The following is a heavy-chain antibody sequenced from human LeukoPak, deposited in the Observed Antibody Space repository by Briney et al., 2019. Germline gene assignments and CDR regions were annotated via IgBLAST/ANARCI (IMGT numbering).Heavy chain of an antibody. CDR3: ARGPVDAVFGVSTED. CDR1: GYTFTSYD. V-gene: IGHV1-8*01. CDR2: MNPNSGNT. D-gene: IGHD3-10*02. Sequence: GASVKVSCKASGYTFTSYDINWVRQATGQGLEWMGWMNPNSGNTGYAQKFQDRVSMTRDTSISTAYMELSSLRSEDTAVYYCARGPVDAVFGVSTEDWGQGTTVIVSS. J-gene: IGHJ6*02.